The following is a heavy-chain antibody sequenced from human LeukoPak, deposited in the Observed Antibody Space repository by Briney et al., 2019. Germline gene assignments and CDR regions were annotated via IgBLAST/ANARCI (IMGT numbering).Heavy chain of an antibody. CDR2: ISYDGSNK. D-gene: IGHD4-17*01. Sequence: GGSLRLSCAASGFTFSSYAMHWVRQAPGKGLEWVAVISYDGSNKYYADSVKGRFTISRDNSKNTLYLQMNSLRAEDTAVYYCARKFDGDSGYSTDYWGQGTRLTVSS. CDR3: ARKFDGDSGYSTDY. V-gene: IGHV3-30-3*01. CDR1: GFTFSSYA. J-gene: IGHJ4*02.